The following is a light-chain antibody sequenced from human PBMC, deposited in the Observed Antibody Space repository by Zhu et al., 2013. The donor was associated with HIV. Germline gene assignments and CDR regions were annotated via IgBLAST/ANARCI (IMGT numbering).Light chain of an antibody. Sequence: QSVLTQPPSVSAAPGQKVTISCSGSSSNIGNNYVSWYQQVPGTAPKLLIYDNNKRPSGIPDRFSGSKSGTSASLAISGLRSEDEADYYCAAWDDSLSAHVVFGGGTKLTVL. CDR1: SSNIGNNY. V-gene: IGLV1-51*01. J-gene: IGLJ2*01. CDR3: AAWDDSLSAHVV. CDR2: DNN.